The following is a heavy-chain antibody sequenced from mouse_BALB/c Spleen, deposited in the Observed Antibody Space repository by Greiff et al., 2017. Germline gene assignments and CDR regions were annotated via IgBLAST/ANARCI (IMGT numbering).Heavy chain of an antibody. CDR2: IDPANGNT. V-gene: IGHV14-3*02. J-gene: IGHJ2*01. CDR3: AKGGYYAGCDY. D-gene: IGHD2-3*01. Sequence: EVQRVESGAELVKPGASVKLSCTASGFNIKDTYMHWVKQRPEQGLEWIGRIDPANGNTKYDPKFQGKATITADTSSNTAYLQLSSLTSEDTAVYYCAKGGYYAGCDYWGQGTTLTVSS. CDR1: GFNIKDTY.